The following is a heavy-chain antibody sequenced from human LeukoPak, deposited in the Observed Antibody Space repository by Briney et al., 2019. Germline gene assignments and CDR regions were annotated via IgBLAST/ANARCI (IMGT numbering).Heavy chain of an antibody. V-gene: IGHV3-23*01. D-gene: IGHD5-12*01. J-gene: IGHJ5*02. Sequence: GGSLRLSCAASGFTFSSYGMSWVRQAPGKGLEWVSAISGSGGSTYYADSVKGRFTISRDNSKNTLYLQMNSLRVEDTAIYYCAKAPYSGFDYWFDPWGQGTLVTVSS. CDR2: ISGSGGST. CDR3: AKAPYSGFDYWFDP. CDR1: GFTFSSYG.